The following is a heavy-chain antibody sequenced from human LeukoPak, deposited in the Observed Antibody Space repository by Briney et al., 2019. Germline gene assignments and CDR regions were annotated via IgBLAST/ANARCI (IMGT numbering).Heavy chain of an antibody. CDR2: TSSDATTE. CDR3: TRGSGSGSFLIDY. V-gene: IGHV3-30-3*01. D-gene: IGHD3-10*01. Sequence: PGRSLRLSCAASGVTFSAYAIHWVRQPPGKCLEWVSFTSSDATTEHFADSAKGRFTMSRDNSRNTVYLQMTTLRDEDTAVYYCTRGSGSGSFLIDYWGRGTLVTVSS. CDR1: GVTFSAYA. J-gene: IGHJ4*02.